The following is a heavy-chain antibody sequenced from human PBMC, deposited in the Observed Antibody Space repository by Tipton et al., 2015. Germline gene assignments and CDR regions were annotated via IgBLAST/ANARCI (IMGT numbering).Heavy chain of an antibody. Sequence: TLSLTCTVSGGSISSSSYYWGWIRQPPGKGLEWIGSIYYSGSTYYNPSLKSRVTISVDTSKSQFFLKLTSVIAADTAVYFCARGRGWRVFDYWGQGTLVTVSS. CDR1: GGSISSSSYY. CDR3: ARGRGWRVFDY. V-gene: IGHV4-39*01. CDR2: IYYSGST. D-gene: IGHD3-10*01. J-gene: IGHJ4*02.